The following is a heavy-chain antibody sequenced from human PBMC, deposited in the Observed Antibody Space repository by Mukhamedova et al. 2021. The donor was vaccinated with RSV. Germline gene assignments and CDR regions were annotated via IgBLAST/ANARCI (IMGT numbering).Heavy chain of an antibody. D-gene: IGHD2-21*02. Sequence: ISASGGSTYYADSVKGRTTISRDISANTLFLLLSSLRAEDTAVYHCATHSECRVTNKQKSPHNWGPGTRVTVSS. CDR2: ISASGGST. V-gene: IGHV3-23*01. CDR3: ATHSECRVTNKQKSPHN. J-gene: IGHJ1*01.